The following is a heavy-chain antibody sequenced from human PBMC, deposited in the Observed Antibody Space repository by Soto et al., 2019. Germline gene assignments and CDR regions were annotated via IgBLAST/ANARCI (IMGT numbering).Heavy chain of an antibody. D-gene: IGHD3-22*01. CDR2: ISYDGSNK. CDR1: GFTFSSYG. J-gene: IGHJ3*02. Sequence: QVQLVESGGGVVQPGRSLRLSCAASGFTFSSYGMHWVRQAPGKGLEWVAVISYDGSNKYYADSVKGRFTISRDNSKNTLYLEMNSLRAEDTAVYYCAKGRGYYYDDLPDAFDIWGQGTMVTVSS. CDR3: AKGRGYYYDDLPDAFDI. V-gene: IGHV3-30*18.